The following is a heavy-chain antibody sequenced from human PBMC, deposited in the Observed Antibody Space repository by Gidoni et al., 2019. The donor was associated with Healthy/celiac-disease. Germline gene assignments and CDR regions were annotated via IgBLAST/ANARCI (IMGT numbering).Heavy chain of an antibody. V-gene: IGHV3-30*18. CDR3: AKGLWFGEYHGMDV. J-gene: IGHJ6*02. CDR2: ISYDGSNK. Sequence: QVQLVESGGGVVQPGRSLRLSCAASGFTFRSYGMHWVRQAPGKGLEWVAVISYDGSNKYYADSVKGRFTISRDNSKNTLYLQMNSLRAEDTAVYYCAKGLWFGEYHGMDVWGQGTTVTVSS. D-gene: IGHD3-10*01. CDR1: GFTFRSYG.